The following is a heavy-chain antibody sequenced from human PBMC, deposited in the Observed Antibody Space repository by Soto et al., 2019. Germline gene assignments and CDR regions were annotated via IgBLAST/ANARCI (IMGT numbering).Heavy chain of an antibody. Sequence: EVRLVESGGALVQPGGSLRLSCATSGFTFANFEFSWVRQPPGKGLEWISYITTTGKNIFYADSVRGRFTISRENADNSLNLQLKNPQADYAPIFYCLRDPQGWGPEDWLGLSGGGSLVADS. D-gene: IGHD1-26*01. V-gene: IGHV3-48*03. CDR3: LRDPQGWGPEDWLGL. CDR1: GFTFANFE. CDR2: ITTTGKNI. J-gene: IGHJ5*02.